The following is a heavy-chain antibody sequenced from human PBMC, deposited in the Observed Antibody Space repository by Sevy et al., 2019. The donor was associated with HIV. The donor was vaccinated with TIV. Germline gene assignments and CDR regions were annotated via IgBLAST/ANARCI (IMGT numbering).Heavy chain of an antibody. CDR2: IGVYNGNS. CDR1: GYTFSSNG. CDR3: ARVPTYYFGSGTYFDY. D-gene: IGHD3-10*01. J-gene: IGHJ4*02. Sequence: ASVKVSCKASGYTFSSNGIAWVRQAPGQGLQWMGWIGVYNGNSNYAQNLRDRVTMTTDTSTSTAYMELKSLRSDDTAVYYCARVPTYYFGSGTYFDYWGQRTVVTVSS. V-gene: IGHV1-18*01.